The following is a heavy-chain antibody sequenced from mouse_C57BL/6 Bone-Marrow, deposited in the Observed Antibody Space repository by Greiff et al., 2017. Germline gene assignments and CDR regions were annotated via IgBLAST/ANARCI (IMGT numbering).Heavy chain of an antibody. CDR2: ISYSGST. J-gene: IGHJ1*03. V-gene: IGHV3-8*01. Sequence: DVMLVESGPGLAKPSQTLSLTCSVTGYSITSDYWNWIRKFPGNKLEYMGYISYSGSTYYNPSLKSRISITRDTSKNQYYLQLNSVTTEDTATYYCARYHYSNYDWYFDVWGTGTTVTVSS. D-gene: IGHD2-5*01. CDR3: ARYHYSNYDWYFDV. CDR1: GYSITSDY.